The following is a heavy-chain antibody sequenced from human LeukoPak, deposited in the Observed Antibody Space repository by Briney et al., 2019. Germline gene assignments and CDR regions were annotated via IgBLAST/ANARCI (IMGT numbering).Heavy chain of an antibody. V-gene: IGHV4-59*08. Sequence: PSETLSLTCSVSGGSISSYYWSWIRQPPGKGLEWIGYIYYSGSTNYNPSLKSRVTISVDTSKNQFSLKLSSVTAADTAVYYCAGLNTVTNWFDPWGQGTLVTVSS. CDR3: AGLNTVTNWFDP. CDR1: GGSISSYY. D-gene: IGHD4-17*01. J-gene: IGHJ5*02. CDR2: IYYSGST.